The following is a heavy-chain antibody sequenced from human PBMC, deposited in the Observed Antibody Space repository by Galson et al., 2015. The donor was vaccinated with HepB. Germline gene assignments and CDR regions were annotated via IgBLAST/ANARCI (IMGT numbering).Heavy chain of an antibody. J-gene: IGHJ4*02. V-gene: IGHV3-15*01. CDR3: TTYPIAAAGTIDY. D-gene: IGHD6-13*01. CDR1: GFTFSNAW. Sequence: SLRLSCAASGFTFSNAWMSWVRQAPGKGLEWVGRIKSKTDGGTTDYAAPVKGRFTISRDDSKNTLYLQMNSLKTEDTAVYYCTTYPIAAAGTIDYRGQGTLVTVSS. CDR2: IKSKTDGGTT.